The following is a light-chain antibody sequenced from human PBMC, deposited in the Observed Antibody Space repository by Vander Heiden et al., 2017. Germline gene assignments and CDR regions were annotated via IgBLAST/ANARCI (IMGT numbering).Light chain of an antibody. CDR2: SNN. Sequence: QSVLTQPPSAYRPPGLRVTISCSGSSSNIGINTVTRYQQLPGTAPKLLIYSNNQRPSGVPDRVSGSKSGTSAALAITGLQAEDEADYYCAAWDDSRNGVVFGGGTKLTVL. CDR1: SSNIGINT. CDR3: AAWDDSRNGVV. V-gene: IGLV1-44*01. J-gene: IGLJ2*01.